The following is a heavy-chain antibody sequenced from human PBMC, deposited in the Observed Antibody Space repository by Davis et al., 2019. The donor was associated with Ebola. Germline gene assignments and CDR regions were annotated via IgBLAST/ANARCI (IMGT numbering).Heavy chain of an antibody. J-gene: IGHJ5*02. D-gene: IGHD6-19*01. CDR2: IYWDDDK. Sequence: SGPTLVKPTETLTLTCTVSGFSLNNGRMGVSWIRQPPGKALEWLALIYWDDDKRYNPSLKSRLTITKDTSKNQVALTMTNMDPVDTGTYYCAHNGPRLGSPFDPWAREPWSPSPQ. CDR1: GFSLNNGRMG. CDR3: AHNGPRLGSPFDP. V-gene: IGHV2-5*02.